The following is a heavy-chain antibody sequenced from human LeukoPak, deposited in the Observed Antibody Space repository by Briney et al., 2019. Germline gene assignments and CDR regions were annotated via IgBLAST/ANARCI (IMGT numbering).Heavy chain of an antibody. D-gene: IGHD6-19*01. J-gene: IGHJ4*02. V-gene: IGHV4-39*01. CDR2: IYYSGST. CDR3: ARAVAGLFDY. Sequence: SETLSLTCTVSGGSISSSSYYWGWIRQPPGKGLEWIGSIYYSGSTYYNPSLKSRVTISVDTSKNQFSLKLSSVTAADAAVYYCARAVAGLFDYWGQGTLVTVSS. CDR1: GGSISSSSYY.